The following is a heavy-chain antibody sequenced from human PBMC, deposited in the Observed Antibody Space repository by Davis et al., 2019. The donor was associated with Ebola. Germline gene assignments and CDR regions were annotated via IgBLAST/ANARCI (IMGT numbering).Heavy chain of an antibody. D-gene: IGHD3-3*01. CDR2: IYYSGST. Sequence: SETLSLTCAVYGGSFSGYYWSWIRQPPGKGLEWIGYIYYSGSTNYNPSLKSRVTISVDTSKNQFSLKLSSVTAADTAVYYCARLITTYFDYWGQGTLVTVSS. V-gene: IGHV4-59*08. CDR3: ARLITTYFDY. CDR1: GGSFSGYY. J-gene: IGHJ4*02.